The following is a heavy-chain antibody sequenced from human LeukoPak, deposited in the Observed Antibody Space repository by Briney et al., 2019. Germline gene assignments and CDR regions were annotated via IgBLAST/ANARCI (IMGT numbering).Heavy chain of an antibody. CDR2: ITASGLTP. D-gene: IGHD3-10*01. CDR1: GFTFSSYG. Sequence: GGSLRLSCAASGFTFSSYGMHWVRQAPGKGLEWVSLITASGLTPFYADSVKGRFTTSRDNSKNTLYLQMNSLRVDDTALYYCVQDRLLGAWGLGTLVTVSS. J-gene: IGHJ5*02. V-gene: IGHV3-23*01. CDR3: VQDRLLGA.